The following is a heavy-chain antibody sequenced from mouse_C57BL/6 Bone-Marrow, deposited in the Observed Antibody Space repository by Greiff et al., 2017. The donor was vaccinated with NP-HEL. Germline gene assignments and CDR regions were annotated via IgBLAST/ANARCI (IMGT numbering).Heavy chain of an antibody. CDR3: ARSNKTGYYVDY. CDR1: GFTFSDYG. D-gene: IGHD4-1*01. CDR2: ISSGSSTI. J-gene: IGHJ2*01. Sequence: VQLKESGGGLVKPGGSLKLSCAASGFTFSDYGMHWVRQAPEKGLEWVAYISSGSSTIYYADTVQGRFTISRDNAKNTLFLQMTSLRSEDTAMYYCARSNKTGYYVDYWGQGTTLTVSS. V-gene: IGHV5-17*01.